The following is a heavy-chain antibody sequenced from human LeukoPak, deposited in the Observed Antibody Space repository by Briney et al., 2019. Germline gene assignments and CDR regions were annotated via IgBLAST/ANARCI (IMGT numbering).Heavy chain of an antibody. J-gene: IGHJ6*02. CDR2: IYPGDSDT. CDR1: GYSFTSYW. V-gene: IGHV5-51*01. CDR3: ARHQGCSGGSCYSSYYYYYYGMDV. D-gene: IGHD2-15*01. Sequence: GESLKISCKGSGYSFTSYWIGWVRQMPGKGLEWMRIIYPGDSDTRYSPSFQGQVTISADKSISTAYLQWSSLKASDTAMYYCARHQGCSGGSCYSSYYYYYYGMDVWGQGTTVTVSS.